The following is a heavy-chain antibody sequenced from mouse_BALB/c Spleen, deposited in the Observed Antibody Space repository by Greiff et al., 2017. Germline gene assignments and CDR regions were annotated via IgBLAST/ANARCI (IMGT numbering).Heavy chain of an antibody. CDR1: GYSFTDYY. Sequence: VQLQQSGPELVKTGASVKISCKASGYSFTDYYMHWVKQSPEKSFEWIGEINPSTGGTSYNQKFKGKATLTVDKSSSTAYMQLKSLTSEDSAVYYCARWGFAYWGQGTLVTVSA. CDR3: ARWGFAY. J-gene: IGHJ3*01. V-gene: IGHV1-42*01. CDR2: INPSTGGT.